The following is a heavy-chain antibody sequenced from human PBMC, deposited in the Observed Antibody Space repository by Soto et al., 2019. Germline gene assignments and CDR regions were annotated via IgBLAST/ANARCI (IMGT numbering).Heavy chain of an antibody. J-gene: IGHJ4*02. CDR2: IYYSGTT. CDR3: ARLGAYSRAFDY. V-gene: IGHV4-30-4*01. D-gene: IGHD3-16*01. Sequence: SETLSLTCTVSGGSISSGDYYWSWIRQPPGKDLEWIGYIYYSGTTYYNPSLKSRVTISVDTSKNQFSLKLSSVTAADTAVYYCARLGAYSRAFDYWGQGTLVTVSS. CDR1: GGSISSGDYY.